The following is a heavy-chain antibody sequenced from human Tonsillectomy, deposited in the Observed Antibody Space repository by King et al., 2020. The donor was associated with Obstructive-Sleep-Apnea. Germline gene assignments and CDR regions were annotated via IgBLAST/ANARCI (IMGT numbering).Heavy chain of an antibody. V-gene: IGHV4-31*03. CDR1: GGSISSGDYY. CDR2: IYYSGST. D-gene: IGHD3-22*01. Sequence: HVQLQESGPGLVKPSQTLSLTCTVSGGSISSGDYYWSWIRQHPGKGLEWIGYIYYSGSTYYNPSLKSRVAISVYTSKNQFSLKLSSVTAADTAVYFCARDTSSTMIRFWGQGTLVTVSS. CDR3: ARDTSSTMIRF. J-gene: IGHJ4*02.